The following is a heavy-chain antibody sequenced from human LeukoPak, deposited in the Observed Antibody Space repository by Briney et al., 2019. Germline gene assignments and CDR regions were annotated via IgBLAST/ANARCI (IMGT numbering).Heavy chain of an antibody. CDR2: INHSGST. D-gene: IGHD3-22*01. CDR1: GGSFSGYY. Sequence: SATLSLTCAVYGGSFSGYYWSWIRQPPGKGLEWIGEINHSGSTNYNPSLKSRVTISVDTSKNQFSLKLSSETAADTAVYYCASVNYYDSSGYKNWGQGTLVTVSS. V-gene: IGHV4-34*01. CDR3: ASVNYYDSSGYKN. J-gene: IGHJ4*02.